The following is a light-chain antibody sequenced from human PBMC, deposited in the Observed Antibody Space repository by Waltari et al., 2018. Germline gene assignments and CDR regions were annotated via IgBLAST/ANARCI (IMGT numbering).Light chain of an antibody. CDR3: SAWDTSLSARVV. CDR2: RNN. V-gene: IGLV10-54*04. CDR1: SHNVGNPG. J-gene: IGLJ2*01. Sequence: QAGLTQPPSVSKGLGQTATLTCTGNSHNVGNPGAAWLQQHQGHPPKLLSYRNNNRPSGISERFSASRSGNTASLTITGLQPEDEADYFCSAWDTSLSARVVFGGGTKLTVL.